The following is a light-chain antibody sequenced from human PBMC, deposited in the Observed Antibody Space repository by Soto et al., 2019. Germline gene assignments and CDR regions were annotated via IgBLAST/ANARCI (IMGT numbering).Light chain of an antibody. CDR3: QQYNNWPRT. CDR2: GAS. J-gene: IGKJ1*01. Sequence: EIVMTQSPATLSVSPGESATLSCRASQRISNNLAWYQQKPGQAPRLLIYGASTRAAGIPARFSGSGSGTEFTLTITSLQSEDFAVYYCQQYNNWPRTFGQGTKVDIK. CDR1: QRISNN. V-gene: IGKV3-15*01.